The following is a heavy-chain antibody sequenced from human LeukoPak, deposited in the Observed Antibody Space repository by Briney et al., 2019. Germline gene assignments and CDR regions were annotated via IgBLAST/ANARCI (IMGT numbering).Heavy chain of an antibody. J-gene: IGHJ6*03. Sequence: SETLSLTCTVSGGSISSYYWSWIRQPPGKGLEWIGYIYYSGSTYYNPSLKSRVTISVDTSKNQFSLKLSSVTAADTAVYYCARGPGVRAYYYYYMDVWGKGTTVTVSS. CDR3: ARGPGVRAYYYYYMDV. CDR2: IYYSGST. CDR1: GGSISSYY. V-gene: IGHV4-59*12. D-gene: IGHD2-8*01.